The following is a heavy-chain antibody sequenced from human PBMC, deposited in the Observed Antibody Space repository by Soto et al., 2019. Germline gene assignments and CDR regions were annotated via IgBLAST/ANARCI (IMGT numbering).Heavy chain of an antibody. V-gene: IGHV3-66*01. CDR2: IYSGTTT. CDR1: GLSVSSNY. D-gene: IGHD1-1*01. Sequence: GGSLRLSCAASGLSVSSNYMSWVRQAPGKGLEWVSVIYSGTTTHYADSVKGRFTISRDSSKNTLFLQMNSLRAEDTAVYFCARGYWVQGYGAGTYFDYWGQGTLLTVSS. J-gene: IGHJ4*02. CDR3: ARGYWVQGYGAGTYFDY.